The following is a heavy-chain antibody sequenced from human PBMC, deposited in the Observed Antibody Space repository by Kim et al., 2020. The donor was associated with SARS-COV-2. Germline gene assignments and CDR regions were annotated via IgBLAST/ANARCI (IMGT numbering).Heavy chain of an antibody. CDR3: AKDSVPIAAAGPYYYYGMDV. Sequence: RFTISRDNAKNSLYLQMNSLRAEDTALYYCAKDSVPIAAAGPYYYYGMDVWGQGTTVTVSS. J-gene: IGHJ6*02. D-gene: IGHD6-13*01. V-gene: IGHV3-9*01.